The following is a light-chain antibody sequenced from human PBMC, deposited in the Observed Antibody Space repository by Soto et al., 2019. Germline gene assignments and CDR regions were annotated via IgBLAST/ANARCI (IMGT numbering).Light chain of an antibody. CDR3: QPYHSYRLT. CDR2: KAS. CDR1: QSISAW. J-gene: IGKJ5*01. Sequence: DIQMTQSPSTLSASIGERVTITCRSSQSISAWLAWYQKKPGKAPKLLIYKASNVESGVPSRFSGRGSGTEFTLTISSLQPDDFAPYDGQPYHSYRLTFGQGTRL. V-gene: IGKV1-5*03.